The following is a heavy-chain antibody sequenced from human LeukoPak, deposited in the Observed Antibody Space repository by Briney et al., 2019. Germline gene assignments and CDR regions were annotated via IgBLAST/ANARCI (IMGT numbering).Heavy chain of an antibody. CDR2: IIPIFGTA. Sequence: GASVKVSCKASGGTFSSYAISWVRQAPGQGLEWMGGIIPIFGTANYAQKFQGRVTITTDESTSTAYMELNSLRAEDTAVYYCARSAGRSGSYSGGAFDIWGQGTMVTVSS. V-gene: IGHV1-69*05. CDR1: GGTFSSYA. CDR3: ARSAGRSGSYSGGAFDI. D-gene: IGHD1-26*01. J-gene: IGHJ3*02.